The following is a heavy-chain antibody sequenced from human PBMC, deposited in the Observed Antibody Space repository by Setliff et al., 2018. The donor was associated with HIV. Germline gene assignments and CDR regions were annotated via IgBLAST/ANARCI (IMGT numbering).Heavy chain of an antibody. CDR3: TTWQAGNDY. CDR1: GFTFGDYV. CDR2: VRSGPHGGTT. D-gene: IGHD6-13*01. Sequence: PGGSLRLSCTASGFTFGDYVMNWVRQAPGKGLEFVGAVRSGPHGGTTEYAASVKGRFTISRDDSKSTVYLQMNSLKTEDTAVYYCTTWQAGNDYWGQGTLVTVSS. J-gene: IGHJ4*02. V-gene: IGHV3-49*04.